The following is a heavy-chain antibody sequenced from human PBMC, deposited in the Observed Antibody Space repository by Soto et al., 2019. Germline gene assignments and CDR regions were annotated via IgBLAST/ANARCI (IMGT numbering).Heavy chain of an antibody. CDR2: IRTYNGNS. Sequence: QVQLVQSGAEVKKPGASVKVSCKASGYSFTSLGISWVRQAPGQGPEWMGWIRTYNGNSWYAENLQGRVTMTTDTSTITVHMELRSLRFDDTAVYYCARGDYGDYWGQGTLITVSS. D-gene: IGHD3-16*01. CDR1: GYSFTSLG. J-gene: IGHJ4*02. V-gene: IGHV1-18*01. CDR3: ARGDYGDY.